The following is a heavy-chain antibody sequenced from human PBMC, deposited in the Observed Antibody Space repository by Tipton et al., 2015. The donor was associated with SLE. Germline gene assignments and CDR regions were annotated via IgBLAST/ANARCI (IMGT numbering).Heavy chain of an antibody. J-gene: IGHJ4*02. CDR1: GGSISSYY. D-gene: IGHD2-15*01. CDR3: AGAWQGYCSGGTCYVLDY. V-gene: IGHV4-4*08. CDR2: IYTSGST. Sequence: LRLSCTVSGGSISSYYWGWIRQPPGKGLEWIGYIYTSGSTNYNPSLKSRVTISVDTSKNQFSLKLSSVTAADTAVYYCAGAWQGYCSGGTCYVLDYWGQGTLVTVSS.